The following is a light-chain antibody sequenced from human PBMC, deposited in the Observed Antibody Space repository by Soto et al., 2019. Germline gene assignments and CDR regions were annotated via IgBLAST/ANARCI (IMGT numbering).Light chain of an antibody. V-gene: IGKV3-11*01. CDR3: QQRQYWPPIT. J-gene: IGKJ5*01. CDR1: LNVNSY. CDR2: DAS. Sequence: ELTQSPATLSLSPGERATPYCRASLNVNSYLAWYQQKPGQAPRLLIYDASNRAAGIPARFSGSGSGTDFTLTISSLEPEDFAIYYCQQRQYWPPITFGQGTRLEIK.